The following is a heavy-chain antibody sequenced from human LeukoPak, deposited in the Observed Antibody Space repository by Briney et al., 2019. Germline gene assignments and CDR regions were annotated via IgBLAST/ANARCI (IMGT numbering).Heavy chain of an antibody. CDR3: ARDRIIAAAGTATSSRPYYYYYMDV. V-gene: IGHV1-69*05. CDR2: IIPIFGTA. J-gene: IGHJ6*03. CDR1: GGTFSSYA. D-gene: IGHD6-13*01. Sequence: SVKVSCKASGGTFSSYAISWVRQAPGQGLEWMGGIIPIFGTANYAQKFQGRVTITTDESTSTAYMELSSLRSEDTAVYYCARDRIIAAAGTATSSRPYYYYYMDVWGKGTTVTVSS.